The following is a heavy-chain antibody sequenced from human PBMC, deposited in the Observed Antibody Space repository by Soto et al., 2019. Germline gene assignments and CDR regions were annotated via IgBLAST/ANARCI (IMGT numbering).Heavy chain of an antibody. CDR2: FYYSGST. D-gene: IGHD5-12*01. CDR1: GGSIRNYY. V-gene: IGHV4-59*01. J-gene: IGHJ6*02. CDR3: AREGGVATPIGMDV. Sequence: QVQLQESGPGLVKPSETLSLTCTVSGGSIRNYYWSWIRQPPGKGLEWIGYFYYSGSTNYNPSLKSRVTISVDTSKNQFSLKLSSLTAADTAVYYCAREGGVATPIGMDVWGQGTMVTVSS.